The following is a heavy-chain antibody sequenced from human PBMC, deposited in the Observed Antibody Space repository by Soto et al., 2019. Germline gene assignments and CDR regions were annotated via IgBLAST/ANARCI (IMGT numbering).Heavy chain of an antibody. CDR2: MNPNSGNT. CDR1: GYTFTSYD. V-gene: IGHV1-8*01. Sequence: GASVKVSCKASGYTFTSYDINWVRQATGQGLEWMGWMNPNSGNTGYAQKFQGRVTMTRNTSISTAYMELSSLRSEDTAVYYCARDWDSSSAFDPWGQGTLVTVSS. CDR3: ARDWDSSSAFDP. J-gene: IGHJ5*02. D-gene: IGHD6-6*01.